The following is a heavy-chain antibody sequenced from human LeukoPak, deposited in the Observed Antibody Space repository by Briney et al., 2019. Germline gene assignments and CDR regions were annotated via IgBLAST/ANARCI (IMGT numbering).Heavy chain of an antibody. CDR2: ISYDGSNK. V-gene: IGHV3-30*18. Sequence: PGGSLRLSCAAPGFTFSSYGMHWVRQAPGKGLEWVAVISYDGSNKYYADSVKGRFTISRDNSKNTLYLQMNSLRAEDTAVYYCAKEGRFSRSTAAIPRGPPYGMDVWGQGTTVTVSS. CDR3: AKEGRFSRSTAAIPRGPPYGMDV. CDR1: GFTFSSYG. J-gene: IGHJ6*02. D-gene: IGHD2-2*01.